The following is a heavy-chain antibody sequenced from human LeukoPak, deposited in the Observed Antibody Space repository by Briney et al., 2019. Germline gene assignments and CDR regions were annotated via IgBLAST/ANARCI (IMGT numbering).Heavy chain of an antibody. D-gene: IGHD3-10*01. CDR1: GFTFSSYE. CDR3: AKYYGSGSLGIDY. V-gene: IGHV3-48*03. Sequence: GGSLRLSCAASGFTFSSYEMNWVRQAPGKGLEWVSYISSSGSTIYYADSVKGRFTISRDNSKNTLYLQMNSLRAEDTAVYYCAKYYGSGSLGIDYWGQGTLVTVSS. CDR2: ISSSGSTI. J-gene: IGHJ4*02.